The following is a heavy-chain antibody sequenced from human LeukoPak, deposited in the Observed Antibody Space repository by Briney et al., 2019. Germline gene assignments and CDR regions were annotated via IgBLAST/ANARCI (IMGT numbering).Heavy chain of an antibody. J-gene: IGHJ5*02. Sequence: GGSLRLSCAASGFTVSSNYMSWVRQAPGKGLEWVSVIYSGGSTYYADSVKGRFTISRDNAKNSLYLQMNSLRAEDTAVYYCARDGGYSSGWYGPRWFDPWGQGTLVTVSS. CDR2: IYSGGST. V-gene: IGHV3-53*01. D-gene: IGHD6-19*01. CDR1: GFTVSSNY. CDR3: ARDGGYSSGWYGPRWFDP.